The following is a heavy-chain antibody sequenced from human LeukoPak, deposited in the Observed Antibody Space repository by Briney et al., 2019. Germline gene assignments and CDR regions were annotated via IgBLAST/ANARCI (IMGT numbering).Heavy chain of an antibody. CDR1: GFTFSSYW. V-gene: IGHV3-7*01. CDR2: MNQDGSEK. Sequence: GGSLRLSCAVSGFTFSSYWMSWVRQAPGKGLEWVANMNQDGSEKYYVDSVKGRFTISRDNAKNSLYLQMNNLRAEDTAVYYCARGGELLRPADYWGQGILVTVSS. J-gene: IGHJ4*02. CDR3: ARGGELLRPADY. D-gene: IGHD3-16*01.